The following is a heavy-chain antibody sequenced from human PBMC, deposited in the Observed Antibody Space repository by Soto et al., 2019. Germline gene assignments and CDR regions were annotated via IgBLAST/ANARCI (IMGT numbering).Heavy chain of an antibody. V-gene: IGHV3-30*18. J-gene: IGHJ4*02. D-gene: IGHD3-22*01. CDR1: GFTFSSYG. Sequence: PGGSLRLSCAASGFTFSSYGMHWVRQAPGKGLEWVAVISYDGSNKYYADSVKGRFTISRDNSKNTLYLQMNSLRAEDTAVYYCAKASVVATIFGYSSGYYYESSDYWGQGTLVTVSS. CDR3: AKASVVATIFGYSSGYYYESSDY. CDR2: ISYDGSNK.